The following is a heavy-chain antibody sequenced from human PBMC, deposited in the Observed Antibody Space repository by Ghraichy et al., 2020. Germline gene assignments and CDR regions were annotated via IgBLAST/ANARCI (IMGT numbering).Heavy chain of an antibody. D-gene: IGHD2-15*01. V-gene: IGHV2-5*02. CDR2: IYWDDEK. CDR3: ARLFYHGGSRYFQY. CDR1: GFSLSTVGVS. J-gene: IGHJ1*01. Sequence: SGPTLVKPTQALTLTCTFSGFSLSTVGVSVGWIRQPPGEALEWLALIYWDDEKRYSPSLESRLTITKDTSRNQVVLTLTNVDPVDTATHYCARLFYHGGSRYFQYWGQGTLVTVSS.